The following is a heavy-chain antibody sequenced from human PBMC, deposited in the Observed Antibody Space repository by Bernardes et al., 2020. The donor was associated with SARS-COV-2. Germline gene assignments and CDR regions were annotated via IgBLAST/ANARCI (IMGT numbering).Heavy chain of an antibody. D-gene: IGHD6-13*01. CDR1: GYTFTGYY. CDR3: ARDFRHVTRSGILMDV. CDR2: INPNSGGT. V-gene: IGHV1-2*04. Sequence: ASVKVSCKASGYTFTGYYMHWVRQAPGQGLEWMGWINPNSGGTNYAQKFQGWVTMTRDTSISTAYMELSRLRSDDTAVYYCARDFRHVTRSGILMDVWGQGTTVTVSS. J-gene: IGHJ6*02.